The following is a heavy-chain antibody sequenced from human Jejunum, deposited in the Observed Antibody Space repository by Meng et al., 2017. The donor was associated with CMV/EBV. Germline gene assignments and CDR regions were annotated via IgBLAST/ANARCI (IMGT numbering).Heavy chain of an antibody. Sequence: RYWNHWVRKATGKGLVWLARVNTDGSRTTYEDSVKGRLTVSRDDARNTVYLEINSLRGEDTAVYYCARGRDCSSDNCYIPYYFDKWGQGTVVTVSS. CDR1: RYW. V-gene: IGHV3-74*01. CDR2: VNTDGSRT. D-gene: IGHD2-2*01. CDR3: ARGRDCSSDNCYIPYYFDK. J-gene: IGHJ4*02.